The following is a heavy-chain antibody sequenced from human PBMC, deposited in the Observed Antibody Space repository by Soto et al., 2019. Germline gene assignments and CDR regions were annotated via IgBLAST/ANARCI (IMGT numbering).Heavy chain of an antibody. D-gene: IGHD2-15*01. Sequence: GGSLRLSSEGSGFTFSAYAMKWVRQAPGKGLEWVSYISSRSDTLYYADYGKGRFTIDRENAKNPVDVQGNTLRDEDTSVYYRARLWDIVLLSVPIPNYTDVMDG. CDR2: ISSRSDTL. V-gene: IGHV3-48*02. CDR3: ARLWDIVLLSVPIPNYTDVMDG. CDR1: GFTFSAYA. J-gene: IGHJ6*01.